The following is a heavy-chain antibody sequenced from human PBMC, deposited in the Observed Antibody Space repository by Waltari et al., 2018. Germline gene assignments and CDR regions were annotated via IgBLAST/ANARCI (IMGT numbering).Heavy chain of an antibody. CDR3: ARDRVVDHYYYYYGMDV. D-gene: IGHD2-15*01. CDR1: GGTFSSDA. Sequence: QVQLVQSGAEVKKPGSSVKVSCKASGGTFSSDAISWVRQAPGQGLEWMGRIIPILGIANYAQKFQGRVTITADKSTSTAYMGLSSLRSEDTAVYYCARDRVVDHYYYYYGMDVWGQGTTVTVSS. V-gene: IGHV1-69*04. J-gene: IGHJ6*02. CDR2: IIPILGIA.